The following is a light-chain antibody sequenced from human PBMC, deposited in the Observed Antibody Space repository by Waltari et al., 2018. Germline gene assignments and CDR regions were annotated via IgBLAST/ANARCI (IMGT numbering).Light chain of an antibody. Sequence: QSVLTQSPSASGTPGQRVTISCSGSSPNIGANYVYWYQQFPGTAPRLLIYRSYQRPSGVPDRFSGSKSGTSASLAISGLRSEDEADYYCATWDDSLNAWVFGGGTRLTAL. CDR3: ATWDDSLNAWV. V-gene: IGLV1-47*01. J-gene: IGLJ3*02. CDR2: RSY. CDR1: SPNIGANY.